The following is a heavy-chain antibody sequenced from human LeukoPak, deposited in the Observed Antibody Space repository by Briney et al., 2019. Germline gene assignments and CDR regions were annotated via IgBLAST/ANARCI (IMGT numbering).Heavy chain of an antibody. D-gene: IGHD3-22*01. J-gene: IGHJ3*02. V-gene: IGHV3-15*07. CDR3: TTDAGGYSAFDI. CDR2: IKSKTDGGTT. CDR1: GFTFSNAW. Sequence: GGSLRLSCAASGFTFSNAWMNWVRQAPGKGLEWVGRIKSKTDGGTTDYAAPVKGRFTISRDDSKNTLYLQMNGLKTEDTAVYYCTTDAGGYSAFDIWGQGTMVTVSS.